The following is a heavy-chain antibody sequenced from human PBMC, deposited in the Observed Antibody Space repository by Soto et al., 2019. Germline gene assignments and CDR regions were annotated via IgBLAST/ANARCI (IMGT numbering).Heavy chain of an antibody. Sequence: LRLSCAASGFTFDDYAMHWVRQAPGKGLEWVSGISWNSGSIGYADSVKGRFTISRDNAKNSLYLQMNSPRAEDTALYYCAKGRYYGSGSYVDYWGQGTLVTVSS. D-gene: IGHD3-10*01. CDR1: GFTFDDYA. CDR2: ISWNSGSI. V-gene: IGHV3-9*01. J-gene: IGHJ4*02. CDR3: AKGRYYGSGSYVDY.